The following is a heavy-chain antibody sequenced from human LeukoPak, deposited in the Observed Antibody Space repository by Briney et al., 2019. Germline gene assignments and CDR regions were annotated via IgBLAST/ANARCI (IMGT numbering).Heavy chain of an antibody. D-gene: IGHD3-10*01. Sequence: SETLSLTCAVYGGSFSGYYWSWIRQPPGRGLEWIGEINHSGSTNYNPSLKSRVTISVDTSKNQFSLKLSSVTAADTAVYYCARKRFGWFGEPTYSDYWGQGTLVTVSS. CDR2: INHSGST. J-gene: IGHJ4*02. CDR3: ARKRFGWFGEPTYSDY. CDR1: GGSFSGYY. V-gene: IGHV4-34*01.